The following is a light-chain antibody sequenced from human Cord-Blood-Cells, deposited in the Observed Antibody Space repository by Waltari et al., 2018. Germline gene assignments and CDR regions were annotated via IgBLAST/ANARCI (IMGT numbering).Light chain of an antibody. CDR3: SSYTSSSTVV. J-gene: IGLJ2*01. Sequence: QSALTQPASVSGSPGQSITISCTGTSSDVGCYNYVSWYQQHPGKAPKLMIYDVSNRHSGVSNRFSGSKSSNTASLTISGLQAEDEADYYCSSYTSSSTVVFGGGTKLTVL. V-gene: IGLV2-14*01. CDR2: DVS. CDR1: SSDVGCYNY.